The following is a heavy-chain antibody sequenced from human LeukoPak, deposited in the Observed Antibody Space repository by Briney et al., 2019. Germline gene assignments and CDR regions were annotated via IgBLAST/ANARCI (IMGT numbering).Heavy chain of an antibody. CDR3: ARVRRITRTPGDYYYYMDV. CDR1: GYTFTGYY. D-gene: IGHD1-7*01. V-gene: IGHV1-2*02. CDR2: INPNSGGS. J-gene: IGHJ6*03. Sequence: GASVKVSCKASGYTFTGYYLHWVRQAPGQGPEWMGWINPNSGGSNSAQKFQGRVTMTRDTSINTAYMELSRLTSDDTAVYYCARVRRITRTPGDYYYYMDVWGKGTTVTVSS.